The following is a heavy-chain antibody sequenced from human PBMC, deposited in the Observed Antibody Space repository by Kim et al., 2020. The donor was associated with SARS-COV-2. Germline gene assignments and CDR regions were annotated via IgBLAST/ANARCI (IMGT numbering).Heavy chain of an antibody. V-gene: IGHV6-1*01. CDR3: ARDNHYSGRFDY. Sequence: SQTLSLTCAISGDSVSSDTAAWNWIRQSPSRGLEWLGRTYYRSKWCNDYAESVKSRITINPDTSRNQFSLHLSSVTPEDAAVYYCARDNHYSGRFDYWGQ. CDR1: GDSVSSDTAA. CDR2: TYYRSKWCN. D-gene: IGHD6-13*01. J-gene: IGHJ4*02.